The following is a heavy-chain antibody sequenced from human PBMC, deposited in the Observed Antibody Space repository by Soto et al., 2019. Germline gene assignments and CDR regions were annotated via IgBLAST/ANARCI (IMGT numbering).Heavy chain of an antibody. CDR1: GFTFSNYW. CDR2: LNKDGSYT. D-gene: IGHD3-9*01. V-gene: IGHV3-74*01. J-gene: IGHJ6*02. CDR3: VRGTNDWPGMDV. Sequence: EVQLVESGGGSVQPGGSLRLSCAASGFTFSNYWMHWVRQGPGKGLACVSSLNKDGSYTNYADSVKGRFTISRDNAKSTLYLQMNSLRVDDTATYYCVRGTNDWPGMDVWGQGTTVTVS.